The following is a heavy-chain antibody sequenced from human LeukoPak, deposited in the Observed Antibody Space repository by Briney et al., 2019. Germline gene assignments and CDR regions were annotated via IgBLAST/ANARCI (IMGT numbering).Heavy chain of an antibody. J-gene: IGHJ4*02. CDR3: ARAFMYYYNSRGSHDYFDY. Sequence: SETLSLTCTVSGGSISSGDYYWSWIRQPPGKGLEWIGYIYHSGSTYYNPSLKSRVTISVDTSKNQFSLKLSSVTAADTAVYYCARAFMYYYNSRGSHDYFDYWGQGTLVTLSS. CDR2: IYHSGST. CDR1: GGSISSGDYY. D-gene: IGHD3-22*01. V-gene: IGHV4-30-4*01.